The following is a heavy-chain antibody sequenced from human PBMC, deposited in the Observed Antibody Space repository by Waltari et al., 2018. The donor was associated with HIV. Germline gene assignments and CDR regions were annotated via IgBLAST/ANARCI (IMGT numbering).Heavy chain of an antibody. CDR1: GFRLRNYG. Sequence: QAKLVESGGGVVPPGSSLRLSCAPSGFRLRNYGMHWVRQAPGKGLEGVAVISYDGSNKYYADSVKGRFTISRDNSKNTLYLQMNSLRAEDTAVYYCAKDYFVVVTAAGPFDPWGQGTLVTVSS. D-gene: IGHD2-21*02. V-gene: IGHV3-30*18. CDR2: ISYDGSNK. CDR3: AKDYFVVVTAAGPFDP. J-gene: IGHJ5*02.